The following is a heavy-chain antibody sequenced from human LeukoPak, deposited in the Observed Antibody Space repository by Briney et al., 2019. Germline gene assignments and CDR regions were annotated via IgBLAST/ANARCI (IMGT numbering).Heavy chain of an antibody. CDR2: IRSKAYGGTT. CDR1: GFTFGDYA. CDR3: TRASLVAASVFFDY. V-gene: IGHV3-49*04. D-gene: IGHD2-15*01. Sequence: PGGSLRLSCTASGFTFGDYAMGWVRQAPGKGLEWVSFIRSKAYGGTTEYAASVKGRFTISRDDSKSIAYLQMNSLKTEDTAVYYCTRASLVAASVFFDYWGQGTLVTVSS. J-gene: IGHJ4*02.